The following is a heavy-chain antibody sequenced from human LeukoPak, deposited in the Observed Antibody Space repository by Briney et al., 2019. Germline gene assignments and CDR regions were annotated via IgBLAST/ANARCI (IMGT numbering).Heavy chain of an antibody. CDR3: ARHSLVASGTYYYGMDV. CDR1: GGSISSYY. CDR2: IYLSGAT. Sequence: SETLSLTCTVSGGSISSYYWSWIRQPPGKGLEWIGYIYLSGATNYNPSLKSRVTISVDTSKNQLSLRLSSVTAADTAVYYCARHSLVASGTYYYGMDVWGQGIMVTVSS. D-gene: IGHD3-10*01. V-gene: IGHV4-59*08. J-gene: IGHJ6*02.